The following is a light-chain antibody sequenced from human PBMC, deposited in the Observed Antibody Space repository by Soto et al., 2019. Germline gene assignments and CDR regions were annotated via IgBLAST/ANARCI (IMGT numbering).Light chain of an antibody. CDR3: QQYRGT. CDR1: QSISRW. J-gene: IGKJ1*01. Sequence: IHMTHSPSTLCTSVGDMVSITCRASQSISRWLAWYQQKPGKAPKLLIYKASTLKSGVPSRFSGSGSGTEFTLTISSLQPDDFATYYCQQYRGTFGQGTKVDIK. V-gene: IGKV1-5*03. CDR2: KAS.